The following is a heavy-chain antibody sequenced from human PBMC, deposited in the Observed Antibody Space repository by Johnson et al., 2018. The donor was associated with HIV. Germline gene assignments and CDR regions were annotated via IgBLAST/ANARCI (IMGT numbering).Heavy chain of an antibody. Sequence: VQLVESGGGLKQPGGSLRLSCAASGFTFSSYDMHWVRQATGKGLEWVSTIGTAGDTYYPGSVKCRFTVSREDAKNSLYLQMNSLRAGDTALYYCARAVCRGGRCYSHDACDIWGQGTMVTVSS. CDR3: ARAVCRGGRCYSHDACDI. D-gene: IGHD2-15*01. CDR2: IGTAGDT. CDR1: GFTFSSYD. J-gene: IGHJ3*02. V-gene: IGHV3-13*01.